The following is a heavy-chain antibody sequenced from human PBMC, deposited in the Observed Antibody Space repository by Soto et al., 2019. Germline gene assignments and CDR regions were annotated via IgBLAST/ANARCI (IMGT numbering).Heavy chain of an antibody. Sequence: GGSLRLSCAASGFTFSSYWMSWVRQAPGRGLEWVANIKQDGSEKYYVDSVKGRFTISRDNAKNSLYLQMNSLRAEDTAVYYCARDHYDSSGDYGMDVWGQGTTVTVSS. D-gene: IGHD3-22*01. CDR1: GFTFSSYW. J-gene: IGHJ6*02. CDR2: IKQDGSEK. CDR3: ARDHYDSSGDYGMDV. V-gene: IGHV3-7*03.